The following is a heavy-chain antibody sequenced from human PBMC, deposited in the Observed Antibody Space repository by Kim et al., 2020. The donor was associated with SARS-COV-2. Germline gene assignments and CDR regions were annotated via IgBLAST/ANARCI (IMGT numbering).Heavy chain of an antibody. J-gene: IGHJ6*03. CDR1: GFTFSDYY. V-gene: IGHV3-11*01. Sequence: GSLRLSCAASGFTFSDYYMSWIRQAPGKGLEWVSYISSSGSTIYYADSVKGRFTISRDNAKNSLYLQMNSLRAEDTAVYYCARDQTTYYYYMDVWGKGTTVTVSS. CDR2: ISSSGSTI. D-gene: IGHD1-7*01. CDR3: ARDQTTYYYYMDV.